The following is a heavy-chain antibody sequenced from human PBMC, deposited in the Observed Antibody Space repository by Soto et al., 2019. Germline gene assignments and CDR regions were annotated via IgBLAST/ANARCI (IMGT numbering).Heavy chain of an antibody. CDR3: ARGVEARPARLGMDA. Sequence: TLSLTCTVSGVSISNDDYYWTWIRQPPGKGLEWIGNTQYSVITNYNPSLKSRLTISVDTSKNQFSLKLGSVTAAETAVYYCARGVEARPARLGMDAWGQGTTVTGSS. J-gene: IGHJ6*02. D-gene: IGHD6-6*01. V-gene: IGHV4-30-4*01. CDR1: GVSISNDDYY. CDR2: TQYSVIT.